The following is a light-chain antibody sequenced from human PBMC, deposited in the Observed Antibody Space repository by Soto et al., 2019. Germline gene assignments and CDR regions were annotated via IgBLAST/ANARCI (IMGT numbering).Light chain of an antibody. Sequence: QSVLTQPPSASGTPGQRVTISCSGSSSNIGSNTVNWYQQLPGTAPKLLIYSNNQRPSGVPDRFSGSKSGTSASLAISGLQSAEEGDYYYAAWCDNLNGVVFCGGTKQTVL. CDR3: AAWCDNLNGVV. CDR2: SNN. V-gene: IGLV1-44*01. CDR1: SSNIGSNT. J-gene: IGLJ3*02.